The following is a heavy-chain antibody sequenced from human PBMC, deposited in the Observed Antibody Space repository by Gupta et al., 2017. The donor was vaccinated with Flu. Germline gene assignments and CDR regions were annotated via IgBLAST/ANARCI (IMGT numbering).Heavy chain of an antibody. CDR3: ARLRDWGYGMDV. Sequence: KGSGYSFTSHWIVWVRQVPGKGLEWVGIIYPGDSDTRYSPSFQGQVTFSADTSITTAYLQWSSLKASDTAMYYCARLRDWGYGMDVWGQGTTVTVSS. D-gene: IGHD3-16*01. V-gene: IGHV5-51*01. CDR1: GYSFTSHW. J-gene: IGHJ6*02. CDR2: IYPGDSDT.